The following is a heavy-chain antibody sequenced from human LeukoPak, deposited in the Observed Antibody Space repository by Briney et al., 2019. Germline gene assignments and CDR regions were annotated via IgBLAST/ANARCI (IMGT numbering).Heavy chain of an antibody. V-gene: IGHV4-59*08. CDR2: MYYSGST. Sequence: SETLSLTCTVSGGSISGYYWSWTRQSPGKGLVWIGYMYYSGSTNYNPSLKSRVTMSVDMSKNQFSLKLSSVTAADTALYYCARHFTYYYDSSGYPRDAFDIWGQGTMVTVSS. CDR3: ARHFTYYYDSSGYPRDAFDI. D-gene: IGHD3-22*01. J-gene: IGHJ3*02. CDR1: GGSISGYY.